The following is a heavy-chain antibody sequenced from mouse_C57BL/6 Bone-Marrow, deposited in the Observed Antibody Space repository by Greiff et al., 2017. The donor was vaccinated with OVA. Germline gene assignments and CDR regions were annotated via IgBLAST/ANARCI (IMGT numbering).Heavy chain of an antibody. CDR2: INPNNGAT. D-gene: IGHD5-1*01. Sequence: VQLQHSGPELVKPGASVKISCKASGYTFTDYYMNWVKQSHGKSLEWIGDINPNNGATSYNQKFKGKATVTVDTSSSTAYMELRSLTSEVSACYYCGREYCPYYFDDWGQGTTLTVSS. CDR1: GYTFTDYY. CDR3: GREYCPYYFDD. J-gene: IGHJ2*01. V-gene: IGHV1-26*01.